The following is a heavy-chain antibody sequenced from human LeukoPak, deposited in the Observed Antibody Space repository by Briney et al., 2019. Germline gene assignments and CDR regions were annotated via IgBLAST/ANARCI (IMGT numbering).Heavy chain of an antibody. V-gene: IGHV3-74*01. J-gene: IGHJ4*02. Sequence: GGSLRLSCAASGFTFSSYWMHWVRQAPGKGLVWVSRISDGGSTSTYADSVKGRFTISRDSSKNTLYLQMNSLRAEDTAVYYCAKAFGWELTDSIDYWGQGILVTVSS. CDR3: AKAFGWELTDSIDY. D-gene: IGHD1-26*01. CDR1: GFTFSSYW. CDR2: ISDGGSTS.